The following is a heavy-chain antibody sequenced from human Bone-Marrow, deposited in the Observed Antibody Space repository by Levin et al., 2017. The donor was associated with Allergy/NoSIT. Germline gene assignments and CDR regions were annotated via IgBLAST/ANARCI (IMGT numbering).Heavy chain of an antibody. D-gene: IGHD2-2*03. Sequence: QTLSLTCTFSWFSLRTRGAGVGWIRQPPGTALEWLGVIYWDDDKGYSPSLKSRVTITKDTSKNQVVLIMTNMDPADTATYYCARRQRGYCSTIKCRTFDYWGQGTLVTVSS. V-gene: IGHV2-5*02. J-gene: IGHJ4*02. CDR2: IYWDDDK. CDR3: ARRQRGYCSTIKCRTFDY. CDR1: WFSLRTRGAG.